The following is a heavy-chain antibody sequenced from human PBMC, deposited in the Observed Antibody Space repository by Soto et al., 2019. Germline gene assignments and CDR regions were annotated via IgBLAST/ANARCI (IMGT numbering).Heavy chain of an antibody. D-gene: IGHD4-17*01. V-gene: IGHV4-59*01. CDR2: IYYSGST. J-gene: IGHJ4*02. CDR1: GGSISSYY. Sequence: SETLSLTCTVSGGSISSYYWSWIRQPPGKGLEWIGYIYYSGSTNYNPSLKSRVTISVDTSKNQFSLKLSSVTAADTAVYYCARDYGDYFDYWGQGTLVTVSS. CDR3: ARDYGDYFDY.